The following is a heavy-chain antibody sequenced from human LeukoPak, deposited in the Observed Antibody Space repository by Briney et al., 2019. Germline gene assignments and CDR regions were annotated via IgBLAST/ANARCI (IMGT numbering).Heavy chain of an antibody. J-gene: IGHJ4*02. D-gene: IGHD3-22*01. CDR3: ARDNLFSSGYYYVDN. Sequence: PGGSLRLSCAASGFTFSSYAMSWVRQAPGKGLEWVSAISGSGGSTYYADSVKGRFTISRDNSKNTLYLQMNSLRAEDTAVYYCARDNLFSSGYYYVDNWGQGTLVTVSS. CDR1: GFTFSSYA. V-gene: IGHV3-23*01. CDR2: ISGSGGST.